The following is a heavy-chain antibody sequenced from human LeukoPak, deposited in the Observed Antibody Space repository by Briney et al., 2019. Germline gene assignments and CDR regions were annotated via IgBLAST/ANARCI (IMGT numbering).Heavy chain of an antibody. CDR1: GFTFSSYW. D-gene: IGHD2-15*01. Sequence: GGSLRLSCAASGFTFSSYWMSWVRQAPGKGLEWVANIKQDGSEKYYVDSVKGRFTISRDNAKNSLYLQMNRLRAEDTAVYYCARVRYEVVVVAAANDYWGQGALVTVSS. J-gene: IGHJ4*02. CDR2: IKQDGSEK. CDR3: ARVRYEVVVVAAANDY. V-gene: IGHV3-7*01.